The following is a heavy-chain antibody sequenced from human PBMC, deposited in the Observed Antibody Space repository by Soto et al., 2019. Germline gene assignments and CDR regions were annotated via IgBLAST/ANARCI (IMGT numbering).Heavy chain of an antibody. Sequence: QITLKESGPTLVKPTQTLTLTCTFSGLSLSTTGVGVSWVRQPRGKALEWLALIYWEDDKRYRPSLNSRLTNPKDTYEHKVVLTMPNMDPVDTAAHYCAHRPHGDYPLDYWGQGTLVPVSS. CDR2: IYWEDDK. D-gene: IGHD4-17*01. CDR3: AHRPHGDYPLDY. CDR1: GLSLSTTGVG. J-gene: IGHJ4*02. V-gene: IGHV2-5*02.